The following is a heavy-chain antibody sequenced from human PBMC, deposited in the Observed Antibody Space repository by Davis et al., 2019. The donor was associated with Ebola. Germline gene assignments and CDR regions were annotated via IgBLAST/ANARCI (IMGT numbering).Heavy chain of an antibody. CDR1: GFTFDNYA. J-gene: IGHJ5*02. Sequence: GESLKISCVVSGFTFDNYAMSWVRQAPGKGLEWVSTIDESGGSPHYADSVRGRFTISRDNSKNTLHLQMNSLRAEDTAVYYCARSPTGKYYEFWYWFDPWGQGTLVTVSS. V-gene: IGHV3-23*01. CDR3: ARSPTGKYYEFWYWFDP. D-gene: IGHD3-3*01. CDR2: IDESGGSP.